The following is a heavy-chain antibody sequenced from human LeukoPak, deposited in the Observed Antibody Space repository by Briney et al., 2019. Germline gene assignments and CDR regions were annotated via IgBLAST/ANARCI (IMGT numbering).Heavy chain of an antibody. CDR2: ISSSSGTI. CDR3: ARAGDSSGWYSPYYYYYGMDV. CDR1: GFTFSSYS. D-gene: IGHD6-19*01. Sequence: GGSLRLSCAASGFTFSSYSMNWVRQAPGNGLEWVSYISSSSGTIYYADSVKGRFTISRDNAKNSLYLQMDSLRDDDTAVYYCARAGDSSGWYSPYYYYYGMDVWGQGTTVTVSS. V-gene: IGHV3-48*02. J-gene: IGHJ6*02.